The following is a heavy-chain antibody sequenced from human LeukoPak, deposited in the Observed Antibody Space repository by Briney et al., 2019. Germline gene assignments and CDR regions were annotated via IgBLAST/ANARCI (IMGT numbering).Heavy chain of an antibody. CDR2: IIPIFGTA. CDR3: ARSLGVYSSSSVVLDY. D-gene: IGHD6-6*01. V-gene: IGHV1-69*06. J-gene: IGHJ4*02. Sequence: GASVKVSCKASGYTFTSYAMNWVRQAPGQGLEWMGGIIPIFGTANYAQKFQGRVTITADKSTSTAYMELSSLRSEDTAVYYCARSLGVYSSSSVVLDYWGQGTLVTVSS. CDR1: GYTFTSYA.